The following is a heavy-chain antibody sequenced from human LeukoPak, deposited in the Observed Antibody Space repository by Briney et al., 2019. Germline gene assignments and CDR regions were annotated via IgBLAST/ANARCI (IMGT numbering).Heavy chain of an antibody. V-gene: IGHV4-31*03. CDR2: IYYSGST. CDR3: ARTSSLVTMIIVVPHAFDI. D-gene: IGHD3-22*01. Sequence: SETLSLTCSVSGDSISSGAHYWRWIRQHPGKGLEWIGYIYYSGSTYYNPSLKSRITMSVDTSKNQFSLKLSSVTAADTAVYYCARTSSLVTMIIVVPHAFDIWGQGTTVTVSS. CDR1: GDSISSGAHY. J-gene: IGHJ3*02.